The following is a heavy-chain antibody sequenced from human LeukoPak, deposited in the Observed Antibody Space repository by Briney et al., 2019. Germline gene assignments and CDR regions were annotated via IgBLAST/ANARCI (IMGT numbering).Heavy chain of an antibody. V-gene: IGHV3-74*01. CDR2: INPDGSTT. Sequence: PGGSLRLSCAASGFTLSSYWMHWVRQAPGKGLVWVSRINPDGSTTTYADSVKGRFTISRDNAKNTLYLQMHSLRADDTAVYYCSIDTFGRDDYWGQGTLVTVSS. CDR1: GFTLSSYW. D-gene: IGHD3-10*01. CDR3: SIDTFGRDDY. J-gene: IGHJ4*02.